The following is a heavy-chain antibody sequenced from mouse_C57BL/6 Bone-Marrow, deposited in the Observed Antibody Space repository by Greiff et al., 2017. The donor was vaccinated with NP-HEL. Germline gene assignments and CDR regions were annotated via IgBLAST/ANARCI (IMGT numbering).Heavy chain of an antibody. CDR1: GYTFTSYW. CDR3: ARLDYGSLFAY. Sequence: QVQLQQPGAELVRPGSSVKLSCKASGYTFTSYWMHWVKQRPIQGLEWIGNIDPSDSETHYNQKFKDKATLTVDKSSSTAYMQLSSLTSEDSAVYYCARLDYGSLFAYWGQGTLVTVSA. V-gene: IGHV1-52*01. D-gene: IGHD1-1*01. CDR2: IDPSDSET. J-gene: IGHJ3*01.